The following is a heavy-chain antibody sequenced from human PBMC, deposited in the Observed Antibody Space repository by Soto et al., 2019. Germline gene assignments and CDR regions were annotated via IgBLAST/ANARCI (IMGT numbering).Heavy chain of an antibody. V-gene: IGHV3-7*03. J-gene: IGHJ6*02. CDR2: IKQDGSEK. Sequence: GGSLRLSCAASGFTFSSYWMSWVRQAPGKGLEWVANIKQDGSEKYYVDSVKGRFTISRDNAKNSLYLQMNSLRAEDTAVYYCARVKVTTAYYYYGMDVWGQGTTVTVS. D-gene: IGHD4-4*01. CDR1: GFTFSSYW. CDR3: ARVKVTTAYYYYGMDV.